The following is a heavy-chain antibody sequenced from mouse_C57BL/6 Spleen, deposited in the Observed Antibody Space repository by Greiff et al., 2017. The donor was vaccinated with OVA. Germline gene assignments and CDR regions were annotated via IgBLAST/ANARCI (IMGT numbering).Heavy chain of an antibody. CDR1: GFTFTDYY. V-gene: IGHV7-3*01. J-gene: IGHJ3*01. D-gene: IGHD2-4*01. CDR2: IRNKANGYTT. Sequence: EVKLVESGGGLVQPGGSLSLSCAASGFTFTDYYMSWVRQPPGKALEWLGFIRNKANGYTTEYSASVKGRFTISRDNSQSILYLRMNALRAEDSATYYCARWDISVYDYDSWFAYWGQGTLVTVSA. CDR3: ARWDISVYDYDSWFAY.